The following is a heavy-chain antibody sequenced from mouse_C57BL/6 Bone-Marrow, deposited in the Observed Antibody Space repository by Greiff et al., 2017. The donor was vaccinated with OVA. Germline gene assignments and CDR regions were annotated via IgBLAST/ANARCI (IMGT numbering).Heavy chain of an antibody. D-gene: IGHD2-1*01. CDR2: IWSGGST. J-gene: IGHJ3*01. CDR3: AKNSDYGNSLFAY. V-gene: IGHV2-4*01. Sequence: VQVVESGPGLVQPSQSLSITCTVSGFALTSYGVHWVRQPPGKGLEWLGVIWSGGSTDYNAAFISRLSISKDNSKSQVFFKMNSLQADDTAIYYCAKNSDYGNSLFAYWGQGTLVIVSA. CDR1: GFALTSYG.